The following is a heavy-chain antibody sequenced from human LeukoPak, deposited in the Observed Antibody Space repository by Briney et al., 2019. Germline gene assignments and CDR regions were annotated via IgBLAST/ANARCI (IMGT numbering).Heavy chain of an antibody. V-gene: IGHV3-74*01. CDR3: ARDLTTLYYYYYYYMDV. D-gene: IGHD1-1*01. Sequence: PGGSLRLSCAASGFTFSSYWMHWVRQAPGKGLVWVSRIKTDGSSTDYADSVKGRFTISRDNAKNSLYLQMNSLRAEDTAVYYCARDLTTLYYYYYYYMDVWGKGTTVTVSS. CDR1: GFTFSSYW. CDR2: IKTDGSST. J-gene: IGHJ6*03.